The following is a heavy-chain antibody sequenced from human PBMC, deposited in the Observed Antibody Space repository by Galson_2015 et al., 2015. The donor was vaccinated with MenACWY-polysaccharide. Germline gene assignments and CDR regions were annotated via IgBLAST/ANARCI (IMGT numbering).Heavy chain of an antibody. D-gene: IGHD4-17*01. CDR3: VRAVPGAGPSWYIDY. CDR1: GFTFSDLY. V-gene: IGHV3-72*01. CDR2: SRNKARSYTT. J-gene: IGHJ4*02. Sequence: SLRLSCAVSGFTFSDLYMDWVRQAPGKGLEWVGRSRNKARSYTTEYAAAVKDRFTISRDVSRNSLYLQMNSLKTEDTAVYYCVRAVPGAGPSWYIDYWGQETQVTVSS.